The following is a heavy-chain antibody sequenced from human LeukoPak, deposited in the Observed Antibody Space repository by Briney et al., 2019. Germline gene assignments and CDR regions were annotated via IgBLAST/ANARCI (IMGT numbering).Heavy chain of an antibody. CDR3: AREWRDYSNYDYYYMDV. V-gene: IGHV1-2*02. Sequence: ASVKVSCKASGYTFTGYYMHWVRQAPGQGLEWMGWINPNSGGTNYAQKFQGRVTMTRDTSISTAYMELSRLRSDDTAVYYCAREWRDYSNYDYYYMDVWGKGTTVTVSS. J-gene: IGHJ6*03. D-gene: IGHD4-11*01. CDR2: INPNSGGT. CDR1: GYTFTGYY.